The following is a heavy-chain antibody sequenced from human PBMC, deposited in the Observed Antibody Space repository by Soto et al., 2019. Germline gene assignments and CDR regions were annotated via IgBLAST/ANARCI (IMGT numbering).Heavy chain of an antibody. Sequence: ASVKVSCKASGGTFSSYPISCVRQAPGQGLEWMGGIVPVFGTANYAQKFQGRVTITADKSTSTAYMELSSLRSEDTAVYYCARVIWGAARPVRENWFDPWGQGTLVTVSS. D-gene: IGHD6-6*01. J-gene: IGHJ5*02. CDR3: ARVIWGAARPVRENWFDP. V-gene: IGHV1-69*06. CDR1: GGTFSSYP. CDR2: IVPVFGTA.